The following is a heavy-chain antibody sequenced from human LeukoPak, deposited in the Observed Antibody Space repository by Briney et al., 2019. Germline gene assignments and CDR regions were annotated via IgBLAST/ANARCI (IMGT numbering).Heavy chain of an antibody. Sequence: GGSLRLSCVVSGLAFKNYWMYWVRQGPGKGLVWLSRMNPDGSTTTYADSGKDSSTISRDNANRMLSLHINSLRVEDSAIYYCARGGKLEPTALAYWGQGSLVVVSS. CDR3: ARGGKLEPTALAY. V-gene: IGHV3-74*03. D-gene: IGHD1-14*01. CDR1: GLAFKNYW. CDR2: MNPDGSTT. J-gene: IGHJ4*02.